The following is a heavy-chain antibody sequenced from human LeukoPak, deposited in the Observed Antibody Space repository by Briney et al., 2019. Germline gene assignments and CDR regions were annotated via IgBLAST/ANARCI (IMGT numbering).Heavy chain of an antibody. D-gene: IGHD3-3*01. Sequence: SETLSLTCTVSGGSTSTTSYYWDWIRQPPGKGLEWIGSVFYSGSTYYNPSLKSRVTISVDTSKNQFSLKLTSVTAADTAVYYCARVRADYSFDYWGQGTLVTVSS. V-gene: IGHV4-39*01. CDR1: GGSTSTTSYY. CDR2: VFYSGST. J-gene: IGHJ4*02. CDR3: ARVRADYSFDY.